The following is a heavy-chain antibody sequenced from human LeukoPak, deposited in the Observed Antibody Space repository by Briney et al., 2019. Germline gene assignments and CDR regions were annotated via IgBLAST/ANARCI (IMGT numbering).Heavy chain of an antibody. V-gene: IGHV3-23*01. J-gene: IGHJ4*02. CDR2: ISAGGDLT. D-gene: IGHD6-13*01. Sequence: GSLRLSCAASRFSFSAYPMGWVRRAPGRGLEWVSGISAGGDLTFHADPVKGRFTISRDNSKNTLYLQMNSLRADDTAEYYCAKRERERISWYFFDYWGQGTLVTVSS. CDR1: RFSFSAYP. CDR3: AKRERERISWYFFDY.